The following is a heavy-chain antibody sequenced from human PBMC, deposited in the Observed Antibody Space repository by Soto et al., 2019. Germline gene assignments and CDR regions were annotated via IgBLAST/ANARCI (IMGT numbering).Heavy chain of an antibody. CDR2: ISGSGTT. Sequence: PGGSLRLSCVASGYTFNSHEMNWVRQAPGKGLEWISSISGSGTTNYAESVKGRFTISRDNAHKSLFLEMKDLRVEDTAVYYCASGGIHWGQGTLVTVSS. CDR1: GYTFNSHE. J-gene: IGHJ4*02. V-gene: IGHV3-48*03. D-gene: IGHD3-16*01. CDR3: ASGGIH.